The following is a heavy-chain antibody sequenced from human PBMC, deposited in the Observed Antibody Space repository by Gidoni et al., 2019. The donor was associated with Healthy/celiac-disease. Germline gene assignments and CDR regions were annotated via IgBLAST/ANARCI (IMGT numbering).Heavy chain of an antibody. CDR3: ASVGSGRLLLRGPFDY. V-gene: IGHV4-39*01. CDR1: GCPISSSSSY. J-gene: IGHJ4*02. CDR2: IYYSGST. Sequence: QLQLQESGPGLVKPSETLSLTCTVPGCPISSSSSYWGWIRQPPGKGLEWIGSIYYSGSTYYNPSLKSRVTISVDTSKNQFSLKLSSVTAADTAVYYCASVGSGRLLLRGPFDYWGQGTLVTVSS. D-gene: IGHD5-12*01.